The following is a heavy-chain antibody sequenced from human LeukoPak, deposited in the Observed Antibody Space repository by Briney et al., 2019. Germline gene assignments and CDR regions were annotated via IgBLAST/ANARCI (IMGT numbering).Heavy chain of an antibody. Sequence: ASVKVSCRTSGYSFTDYYMHWVRQAPGQGLEWMGWINPNSGGTSSAQKFQGRVTMTRDTSITTVYMEVSWLTSDDTAIYYCARADRLDGGPYLIGPWGQGTLVTVSS. J-gene: IGHJ5*02. V-gene: IGHV1-2*02. CDR1: GYSFTDYY. CDR3: ARADRLDGGPYLIGP. D-gene: IGHD2-21*01. CDR2: INPNSGGT.